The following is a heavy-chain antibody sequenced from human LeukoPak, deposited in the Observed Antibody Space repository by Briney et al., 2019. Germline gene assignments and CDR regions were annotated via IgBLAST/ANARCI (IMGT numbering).Heavy chain of an antibody. Sequence: GGSLRLSCAASGFTFSSYWMSWVRQAPGKGLEWVANIKQDGSEEYYVDSVKGRFTISRDNAKNSLYLQMNSLRAEDTAVYYCASSYDSSGYYGVGPAPFDYWGQGTLVTVSS. J-gene: IGHJ4*02. V-gene: IGHV3-7*03. CDR2: IKQDGSEE. CDR1: GFTFSSYW. D-gene: IGHD3-22*01. CDR3: ASSYDSSGYYGVGPAPFDY.